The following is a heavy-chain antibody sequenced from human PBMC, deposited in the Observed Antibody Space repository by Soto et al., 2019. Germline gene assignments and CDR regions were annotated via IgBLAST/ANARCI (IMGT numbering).Heavy chain of an antibody. CDR1: GYTFTNYA. J-gene: IGHJ4*02. CDR3: ARRNVYGSGSYSFDY. Sequence: QVQLVQSGAAVKKPGASVKVSCKASGYTFTNYAMHWVRQAPGQRLEWMGWINAAIGNTKYSQKFQGSVTITRDTSANTAYMELSSLRSEDTAVYYCARRNVYGSGSYSFDYWGQGTLVTVSS. D-gene: IGHD3-10*01. CDR2: INAAIGNT. V-gene: IGHV1-3*01.